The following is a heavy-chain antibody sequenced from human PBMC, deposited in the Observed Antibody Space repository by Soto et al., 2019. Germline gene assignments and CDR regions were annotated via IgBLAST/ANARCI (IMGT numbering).Heavy chain of an antibody. Sequence: ASVKVSCKASGYTFTGYYMHWVRQAPGQGLEWMGWINPNSGGTNYAQKFQGRVTMTRDTSISTAYMELSRLRSDDTDVYYCARVKEAAGRGWFDPWGQGTLVTVSS. CDR1: GYTFTGYY. J-gene: IGHJ5*02. D-gene: IGHD6-13*01. CDR3: ARVKEAAGRGWFDP. CDR2: INPNSGGT. V-gene: IGHV1-2*02.